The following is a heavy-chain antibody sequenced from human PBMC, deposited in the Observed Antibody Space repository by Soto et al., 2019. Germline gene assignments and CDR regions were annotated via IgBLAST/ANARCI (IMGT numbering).Heavy chain of an antibody. CDR1: GGTFSSYA. CDR2: IIPIFGTA. V-gene: IGHV1-69*19. CDR3: AREVLWDMVATMGGLSYYYGMDV. D-gene: IGHD5-12*01. Sequence: QVQLVQSGAEVKKPGSSVKVSCKASGGTFSSYAISLVRQAPGQGLEWMGGIIPIFGTANYAQKFQGRVTITADESTGTAYMEMSSLRSEDTAVYYCAREVLWDMVATMGGLSYYYGMDVWGQGTTVTVSS. J-gene: IGHJ6*02.